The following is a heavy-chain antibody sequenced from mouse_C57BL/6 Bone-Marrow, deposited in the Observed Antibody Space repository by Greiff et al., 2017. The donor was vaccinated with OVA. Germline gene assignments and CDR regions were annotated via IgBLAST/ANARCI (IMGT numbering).Heavy chain of an antibody. J-gene: IGHJ4*01. CDR3: SSVYSSYVRYYAMAY. Sequence: LQQPGAELVKPGASVKLSCKASGYTFTSYWMHWVKQRPGQGLEWIGMIHPNSGSTNYNEKFKSKATLTVDKSSSTAYMQLSSLTSEDSAVXYCSSVYSSYVRYYAMAYWGQGTSVTVSS. D-gene: IGHD1-1*01. CDR2: IHPNSGST. V-gene: IGHV1-64*01. CDR1: GYTFTSYW.